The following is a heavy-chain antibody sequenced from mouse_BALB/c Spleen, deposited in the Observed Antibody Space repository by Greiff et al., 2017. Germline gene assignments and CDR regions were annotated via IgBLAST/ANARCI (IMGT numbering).Heavy chain of an antibody. CDR3: ARSGSDDAMDY. CDR1: GFTFSSYA. Sequence: DVKLVESGGGLVKPGGSLKLSCAASGFTFSSYAMSWVRQSPEKRLEWVAEISSGGSYTYYPDTVTGRFTISRDNAKNTLYLEMSSLRSEDTAMYYCARSGSDDAMDYWGQGTSVTVSS. V-gene: IGHV5-9-4*01. J-gene: IGHJ4*01. CDR2: ISSGGSYT. D-gene: IGHD3-1*01.